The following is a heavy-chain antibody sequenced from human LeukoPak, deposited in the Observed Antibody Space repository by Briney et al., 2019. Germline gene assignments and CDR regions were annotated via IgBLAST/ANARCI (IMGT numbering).Heavy chain of an antibody. CDR1: GFTFSNYA. D-gene: IGHD3-22*01. V-gene: IGHV3-21*01. CDR2: ISRSNVSI. J-gene: IGHJ4*02. CDR3: ARTAIGYSDSSGYYFDY. Sequence: GGSLRLSCAASGFTFSNYAMNWVRQAPGKGLEWVSSISRSNVSIYYANSVKGRFTISRDNARNSLYLQINGLRADATAVYYCARTAIGYSDSSGYYFDYWGQGTLVTVSS.